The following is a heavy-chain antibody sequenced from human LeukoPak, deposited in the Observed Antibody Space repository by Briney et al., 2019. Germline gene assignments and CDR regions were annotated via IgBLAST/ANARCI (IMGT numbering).Heavy chain of an antibody. Sequence: ASVKDSCKAPGYTFTGYHMHRVRQGPGQGLEWKRRISHNSGGTNYAQKLQGSATMTKDTTNSTAYMKKSRLRYGDTAVYYCARDWYYDRSGHDYWGQGTLVTVSS. D-gene: IGHD3-22*01. V-gene: IGHV1-2*06. CDR3: ARDWYYDRSGHDY. CDR1: GYTFTGYH. CDR2: ISHNSGGT. J-gene: IGHJ4*02.